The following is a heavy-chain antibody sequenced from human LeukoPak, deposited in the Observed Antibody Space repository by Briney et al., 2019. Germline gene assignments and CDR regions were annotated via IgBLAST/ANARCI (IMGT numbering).Heavy chain of an antibody. J-gene: IGHJ6*02. CDR3: AGLEGVDAYYLNYYGMDV. CDR2: IYPGDSDT. V-gene: IGHV5-51*01. D-gene: IGHD1-26*01. CDR1: GYSFTSYW. Sequence: GESLKISCKGSGYSFTSYWIGWVRQMPGKGLEWMGIIYPGDSDTRYSPSFQGQVTISADKSISTAYLQWSSLKASDTAMYYCAGLEGVDAYYLNYYGMDVWGQGTTVTVSS.